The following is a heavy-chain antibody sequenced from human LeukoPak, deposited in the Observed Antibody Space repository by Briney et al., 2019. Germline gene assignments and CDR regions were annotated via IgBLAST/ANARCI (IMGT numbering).Heavy chain of an antibody. CDR2: IHYSGST. CDR1: GVSISSNY. Sequence: PSETLSLTCTVSGVSISSNYWSWIRQPPGQGLEWIGYIHYSGSTNYNPSLKSRVTISSDTSRSQLSLIVTSVTAADTAVYYCAEYDHTNYLAYWGQGTLVTVSS. V-gene: IGHV4-59*03. J-gene: IGHJ4*02. CDR3: AEYDHTNYLAY. D-gene: IGHD2/OR15-2a*01.